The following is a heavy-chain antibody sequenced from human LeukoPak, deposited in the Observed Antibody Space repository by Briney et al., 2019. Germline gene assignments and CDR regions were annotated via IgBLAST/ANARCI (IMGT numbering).Heavy chain of an antibody. V-gene: IGHV3-7*01. CDR1: GFTFNTYW. J-gene: IGHJ5*02. Sequence: GGSLRLSCAASGFTFNTYWMNWVRQAPGEWLEWVASMNQDGTEKYYVDSVKGRFTISRDNAKNSLYLQMDSLRAEDTAVYYCARDQGNGCFDPWGQGSLVTVSS. D-gene: IGHD1-1*01. CDR2: MNQDGTEK. CDR3: ARDQGNGCFDP.